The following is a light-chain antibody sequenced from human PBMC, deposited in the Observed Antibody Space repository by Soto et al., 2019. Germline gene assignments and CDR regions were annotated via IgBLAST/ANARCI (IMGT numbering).Light chain of an antibody. CDR3: QQYGNSPIT. CDR2: GAS. J-gene: IGKJ5*01. CDR1: QSVSTN. V-gene: IGKV3-15*01. Sequence: VMTQSPAILSVSPGDRATLSCRASQSVSTNVAWYQQIPGQTPRLLIYGASTRATGIPVRFSGSGSGTDFTLTISRLEPEDFAVYYCQQYGNSPITFGQGTRLEIK.